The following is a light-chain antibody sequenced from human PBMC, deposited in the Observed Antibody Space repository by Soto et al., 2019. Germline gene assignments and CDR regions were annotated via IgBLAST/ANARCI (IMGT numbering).Light chain of an antibody. V-gene: IGKV3-20*01. Sequence: EIVLTQSPGTLSLSPGERATLSCRASQSVSRSYLAWYQQKPGQAPRLLIYGASSRATDIPDRFSGSGSGTDFTLTISRLQPEDFAVYDCQQYGSSPTTFGQGTKVEIK. J-gene: IGKJ1*01. CDR3: QQYGSSPTT. CDR1: QSVSRSY. CDR2: GAS.